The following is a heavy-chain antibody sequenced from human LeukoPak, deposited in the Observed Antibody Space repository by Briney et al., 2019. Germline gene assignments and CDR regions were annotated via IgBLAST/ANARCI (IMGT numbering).Heavy chain of an antibody. D-gene: IGHD6-19*01. CDR1: GFTFSSYA. J-gene: IGHJ4*02. CDR2: ISSNGGST. V-gene: IGHV3-64*01. CDR3: ARGRVVAVAVRSGEDFDY. Sequence: PGGSLRLSCAASGFTFSSYAMHWVRQAPGKGLEYVSAISSNGGSTYYANSVKGRFTISRDNSKNTLYLQMGSLRAEDMAVYYCARGRVVAVAVRSGEDFDYWGQGTLVTVSS.